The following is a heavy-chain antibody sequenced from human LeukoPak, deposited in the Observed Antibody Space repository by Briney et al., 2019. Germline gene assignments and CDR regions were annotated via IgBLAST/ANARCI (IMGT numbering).Heavy chain of an antibody. CDR2: ISAYNGNT. CDR3: ARDLDGWYGSLAYYFDY. Sequence: ASVKVSCKASGYTFTSYGISWVRQAPGQGLEWMGWISAYNGNTDYAQKFQGRVTMTTDTSTSTGYMELRSLRSDDTAMYYCARDLDGWYGSLAYYFDYWGQGTLVTVSS. V-gene: IGHV1-18*01. D-gene: IGHD6-19*01. J-gene: IGHJ4*02. CDR1: GYTFTSYG.